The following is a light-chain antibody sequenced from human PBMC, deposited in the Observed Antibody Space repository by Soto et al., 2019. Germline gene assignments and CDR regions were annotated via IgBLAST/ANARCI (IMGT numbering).Light chain of an antibody. CDR2: DVS. V-gene: IGLV2-11*01. CDR1: SSDVGAYNY. J-gene: IGLJ3*02. Sequence: QSALTQPRSVSGSPGQSVTISCTGTSSDVGAYNYVSWYQHHPGKAPKFMIYDVSKRSSGVPDRFSGSKSGYTASLTISGLQAEDEADYYCCSYSGTYAWVFGGGTQLTVL. CDR3: CSYSGTYAWV.